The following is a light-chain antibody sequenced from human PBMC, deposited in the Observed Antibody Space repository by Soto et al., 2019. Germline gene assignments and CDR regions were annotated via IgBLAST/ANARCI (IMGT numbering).Light chain of an antibody. CDR1: QSVSSSY. CDR2: GAS. Sequence: EIVLTQSPGTLSLSPGERATLSCRASQSVSSSYLVWYQQKPGQALRLLIYGASSRATGIPARFSGSGSGTDFALTISRLEPEDFAVYYCQQYSALPSTFGQGTKVEIK. J-gene: IGKJ2*01. V-gene: IGKV3-20*01. CDR3: QQYSALPST.